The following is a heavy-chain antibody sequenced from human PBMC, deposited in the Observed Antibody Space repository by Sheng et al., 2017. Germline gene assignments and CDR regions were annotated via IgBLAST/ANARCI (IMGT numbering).Heavy chain of an antibody. CDR3: ARLRGHVWGSYRYHGGAFDI. Sequence: QVQLQQWGAGLLKPSETLSLTCAVYGGSFSGYYWSWIRQPPGKGLEWIGEINHSGSTNYNPSLKSRVTISVDTSKNQFSLKLSSVTAADTAVYYCARLRGHVWGSYRYHGGAFDIWGQGDNGHRLF. D-gene: IGHD3-16*02. CDR1: GGSFSGYY. J-gene: IGHJ3*02. CDR2: INHSGST. V-gene: IGHV4-34*01.